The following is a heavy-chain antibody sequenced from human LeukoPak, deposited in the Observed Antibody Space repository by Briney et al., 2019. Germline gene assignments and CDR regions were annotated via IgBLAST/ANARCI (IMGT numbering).Heavy chain of an antibody. D-gene: IGHD2-2*01. CDR2: ISGSSSYI. Sequence: GGSLRLSCAASGFTFSNYAMSWVRQAPGKGLEWVSAISGSSSYIYYADSVKGRFTISRDNAKNSLYLQMNSLRAEDTAVYYCARDLYCSSTSCPRGFDYWGQGTLVTVSS. V-gene: IGHV3-21*01. J-gene: IGHJ4*02. CDR3: ARDLYCSSTSCPRGFDY. CDR1: GFTFSNYA.